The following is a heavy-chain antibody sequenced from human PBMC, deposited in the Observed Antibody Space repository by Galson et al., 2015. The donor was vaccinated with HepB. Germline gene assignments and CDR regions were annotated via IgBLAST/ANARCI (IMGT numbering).Heavy chain of an antibody. D-gene: IGHD2-21*02. CDR1: GFSFSSYG. CDR3: ARELVAYCGGDCYRQTYYYYGMDV. Sequence: SLRLSCAPSGFSFSSYGIHWVRQAPGKGLEWVAVVWYDGSNQYYADSVKGRFTISRDNSKNTLYLQMNSLRAEDTAVYFCARELVAYCGGDCYRQTYYYYGMDVWGQGTTVTVSS. CDR2: VWYDGSNQ. J-gene: IGHJ6*02. V-gene: IGHV3-33*01.